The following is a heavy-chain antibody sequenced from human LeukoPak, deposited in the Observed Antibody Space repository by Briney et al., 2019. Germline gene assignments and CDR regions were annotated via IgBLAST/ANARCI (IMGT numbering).Heavy chain of an antibody. CDR3: ARDESVGDIWRATAAKYFYYMDA. Sequence: GGSLRLSCAGSGYSLSSHSMEWVPQGPGKGLEGIVDISRSSGTVYYADSVNGRFCISRDNAKNSLYLETTNLRLDDSAVYFCARDESVGDIWRATAAKYFYYMDAWGKGTTVTVSS. CDR1: GYSLSSHS. J-gene: IGHJ6*03. V-gene: IGHV3-48*01. D-gene: IGHD3-3*01. CDR2: ISRSSGTV.